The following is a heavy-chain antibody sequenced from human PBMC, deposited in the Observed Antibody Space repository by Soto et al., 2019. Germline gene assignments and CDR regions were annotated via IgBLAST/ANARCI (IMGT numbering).Heavy chain of an antibody. Sequence: EVQLVESGVGLVQPGGSLRLSCAASGFTFSDYWMSWVRQAPGKGLECVANIKTDGSEKYYVDPVKGRFTISRDNAKNSLYLQMNSLRAEDTAVYYCASSMGRGGNDYWGQGTLVAVSS. V-gene: IGHV3-7*05. CDR3: ASSMGRGGNDY. CDR2: IKTDGSEK. D-gene: IGHD3-10*01. CDR1: GFTFSDYW. J-gene: IGHJ4*02.